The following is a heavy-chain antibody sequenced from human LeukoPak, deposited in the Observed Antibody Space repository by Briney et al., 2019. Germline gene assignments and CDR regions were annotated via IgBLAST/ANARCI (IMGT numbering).Heavy chain of an antibody. J-gene: IGHJ4*02. V-gene: IGHV5-51*01. CDR3: ARVDYYDRSGYFDY. CDR2: IYPGDSDT. Sequence: GESLKISCEGSGYSFSNYWLGWVRQMPGKGLEWMGIIYPGDSDTRYSPSFQGQVTISADKSISTAYLQWSSLKASNTAMYYCARVDYYDRSGYFDYWGQGTQVTVSS. D-gene: IGHD3-22*01. CDR1: GYSFSNYW.